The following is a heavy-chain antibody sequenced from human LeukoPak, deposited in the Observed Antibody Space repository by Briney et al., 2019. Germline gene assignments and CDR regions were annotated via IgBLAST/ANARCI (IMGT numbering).Heavy chain of an antibody. D-gene: IGHD2-15*01. CDR3: ARKEDFDY. Sequence: PGGSLRLSCAASGFTFSSYGMHGVRQAPGKGLEWVAVISYDGSNKYYADSVKGRFTISRHNSKNTLYLQMNSLRAEDTAVYYCARKEDFDYWGQGTLVTVSS. CDR1: GFTFSSYG. V-gene: IGHV3-30*03. CDR2: ISYDGSNK. J-gene: IGHJ4*02.